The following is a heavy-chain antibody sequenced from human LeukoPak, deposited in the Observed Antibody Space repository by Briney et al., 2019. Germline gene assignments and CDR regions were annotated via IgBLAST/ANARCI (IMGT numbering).Heavy chain of an antibody. CDR1: GYTFTSYG. V-gene: IGHV1-18*01. CDR2: ISAYNGNT. D-gene: IGHD3-22*01. Sequence: GASVKVSCKASGYTFTSYGISWVRQAPGQGLEWMGWISAYNGNTNYAQKLQGRVNMTTDTSTRTAYMELRSLRSDDTAVYYCARDQYDSSGYYYFDCWGQGTLVTVSS. J-gene: IGHJ4*02. CDR3: ARDQYDSSGYYYFDC.